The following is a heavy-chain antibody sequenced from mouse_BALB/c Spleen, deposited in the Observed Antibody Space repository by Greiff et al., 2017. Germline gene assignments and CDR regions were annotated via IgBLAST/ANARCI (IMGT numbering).Heavy chain of an antibody. CDR2: INPYNDGT. D-gene: IGHD2-3*01. CDR1: GYTFTSYV. Sequence: VQLQQSGPELVKPGASVKMSCKASGYTFTSYVMHWVKQKPGQGLEWIGYINPYNDGTKYNEKFKGKATLTSDKSSSTAYMELSSLTSEDSAVYYCARWDDGYYGDYAMDYWGQGTSVTVSS. CDR3: ARWDDGYYGDYAMDY. V-gene: IGHV1-14*01. J-gene: IGHJ4*01.